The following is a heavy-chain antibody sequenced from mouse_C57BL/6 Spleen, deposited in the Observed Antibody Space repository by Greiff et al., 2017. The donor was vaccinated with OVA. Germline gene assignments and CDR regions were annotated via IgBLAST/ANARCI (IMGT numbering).Heavy chain of an antibody. Sequence: VQLQQSGPELVKPGDSVKISCKASGYSFPGYFMNWVMQSHGKSLEWIGRINPYNGDTFYNQKFKDKATLTVDKSSSTAHMELRSLTSEDSAVYYCARNGWLLPLDYWGQGTTLTVSS. CDR1: GYSFPGYF. J-gene: IGHJ2*01. D-gene: IGHD2-3*01. CDR2: INPYNGDT. CDR3: ARNGWLLPLDY. V-gene: IGHV1-20*01.